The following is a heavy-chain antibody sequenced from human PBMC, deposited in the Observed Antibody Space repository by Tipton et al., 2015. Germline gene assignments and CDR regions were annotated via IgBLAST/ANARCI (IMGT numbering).Heavy chain of an antibody. J-gene: IGHJ4*02. CDR1: GYSISSGYY. CDR2: ISHSGNT. Sequence: TLSLTCDVSGYSISSGYYWGWIRQPPGKGLEWIGSISHSGNTYYNPSLKSRVTISVDTSKNQFSLRVRSVTASDTAVYYCARARGRHGGLFDSWGQGILVTVSS. CDR3: ARARGRHGGLFDS. D-gene: IGHD4-23*01. V-gene: IGHV4-38-2*01.